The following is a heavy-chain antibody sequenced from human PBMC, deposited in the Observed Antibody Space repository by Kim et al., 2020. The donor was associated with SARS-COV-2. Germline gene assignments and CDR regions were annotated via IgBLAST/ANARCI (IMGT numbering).Heavy chain of an antibody. J-gene: IGHJ4*02. CDR3: VSRQYISGWCGFDY. Sequence: YADCGKGRFTISRDKSQNTLYLQMNSRSAEDTAVYYCVSRQYISGWCGFDYWGQGTLVSVSS. V-gene: IGHV3-30*01. D-gene: IGHD6-19*01.